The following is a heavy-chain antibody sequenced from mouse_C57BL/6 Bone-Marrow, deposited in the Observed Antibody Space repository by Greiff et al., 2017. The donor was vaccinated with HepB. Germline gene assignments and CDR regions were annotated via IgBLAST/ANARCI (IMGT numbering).Heavy chain of an antibody. CDR2: IDPSDSYT. CDR1: GYTFTSYW. CDR3: ARGDPFITTTYYYAMDY. V-gene: IGHV1-69*01. D-gene: IGHD1-1*01. Sequence: QVQLKQPGAELVMPGASVKLSCKASGYTFTSYWMHWVKQRPGQGLEWIGEIDPSDSYTNYNQKFKGKSTLTVDKSSSTAYMQLSSLTSEGSAVYYCARGDPFITTTYYYAMDYWGQGTSVTVSS. J-gene: IGHJ4*01.